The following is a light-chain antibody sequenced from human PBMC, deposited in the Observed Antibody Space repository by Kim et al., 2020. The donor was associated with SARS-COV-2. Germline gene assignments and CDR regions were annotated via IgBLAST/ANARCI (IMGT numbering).Light chain of an antibody. CDR3: CSYAGSSTYV. V-gene: IGLV2-23*02. Sequence: GQSITISCTGTSSDVGSYNLVSWYQQHPGKAPRLMIYEVSKQPSGVSNRFSGSKSGNTASLTISGLQAEDEADYYCCSYAGSSTYVFGTGTKVTVL. CDR2: EVS. J-gene: IGLJ1*01. CDR1: SSDVGSYNL.